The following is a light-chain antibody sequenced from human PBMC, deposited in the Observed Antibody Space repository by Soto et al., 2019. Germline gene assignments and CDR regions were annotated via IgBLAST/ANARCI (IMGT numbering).Light chain of an antibody. V-gene: IGKV1-5*01. J-gene: IGKJ2*01. CDR1: QTINNK. CDR3: QQYDTYFRYT. CDR2: DGY. Sequence: DIHLTQSPASLTAPVLHIVSITSQASQTINNKLAWYQKKPGKAPKLLIYDGYTLESGVPSRFSGSGSGTEFTLTIGSLQPDDFANYYCQQYDTYFRYTFGQGTKVDIK.